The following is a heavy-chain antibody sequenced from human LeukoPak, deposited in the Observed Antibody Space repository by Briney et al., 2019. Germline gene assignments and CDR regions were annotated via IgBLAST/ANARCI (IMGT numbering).Heavy chain of an antibody. Sequence: SETLSLTCSVSGGSVSSYYWTWIRQPAGKGLERIGRIYPSGTTHYNPSLKSRVTMSVDTSKNQFSLTLTSVTAADTAVYYCADDYGDWGQGTLVTVSS. V-gene: IGHV4-4*07. CDR2: IYPSGTT. J-gene: IGHJ4*02. D-gene: IGHD4-17*01. CDR1: GGSVSSYY. CDR3: ADDYGD.